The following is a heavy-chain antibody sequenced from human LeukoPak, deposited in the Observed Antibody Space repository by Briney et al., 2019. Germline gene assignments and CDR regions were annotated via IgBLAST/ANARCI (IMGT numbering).Heavy chain of an antibody. CDR2: INPNTGGT. J-gene: IGHJ3*02. Sequence: ASVKVSCKSSGYTFTGYYLHWVRQAPGQGLEWMGWINPNTGGTTYAEKVQGRVTMTRDTSISTAYMELNRLRSDDTAMYFCARGYDFWSAPDAFDIWGQGIMVTVSS. CDR1: GYTFTGYY. CDR3: ARGYDFWSAPDAFDI. V-gene: IGHV1-2*02. D-gene: IGHD3-3*01.